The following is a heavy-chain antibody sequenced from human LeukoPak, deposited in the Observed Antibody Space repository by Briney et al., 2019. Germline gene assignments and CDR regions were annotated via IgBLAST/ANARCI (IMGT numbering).Heavy chain of an antibody. CDR2: ISGSGGST. CDR3: AKDRSHFDARDAFDI. CDR1: GFTFSSYG. Sequence: GGSLRLSCAACGFTFSSYGMSWVRQAPGKGLEWVSAISGSGGSTYYADSVKGRFTISRDNSKNTLYLQMNSLRAEDTAVYYCAKDRSHFDARDAFDIWGQGTMVTVSS. D-gene: IGHD3-9*01. V-gene: IGHV3-23*01. J-gene: IGHJ3*02.